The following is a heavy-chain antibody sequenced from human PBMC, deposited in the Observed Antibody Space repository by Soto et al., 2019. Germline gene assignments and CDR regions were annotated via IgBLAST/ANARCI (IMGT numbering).Heavy chain of an antibody. CDR3: ARDNSGPLDY. J-gene: IGHJ4*02. CDR2: IDPKSGDT. V-gene: IGHV1-2*02. D-gene: IGHD2-8*02. Sequence: QVQLEQSGAEVKKPGASVKVSCKPSGYTFTDLYIPWLRQAPGQGLEWMGWIDPKSGDTRRTQKFEGRVTMTRDTSTRTVYMELSSLRSDDTAVYYCARDNSGPLDYWGPGTLVTVSS. CDR1: GYTFTDLY.